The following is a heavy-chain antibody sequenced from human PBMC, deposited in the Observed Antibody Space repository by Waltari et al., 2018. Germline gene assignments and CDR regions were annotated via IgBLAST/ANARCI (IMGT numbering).Heavy chain of an antibody. CDR1: GGSFSGYY. V-gene: IGHV4-34*01. Sequence: QVQLQQWGAGLLKPSETLSLTCAVYGGSFSGYYWSWIRPPPGKGLEWIGEINHSGSTNYNPSLKSRVTISVDTSKNQFSLKLSSVTAADTAVYYCAREATIFGVVSHFDYWGQGTLVTVSS. J-gene: IGHJ4*02. CDR2: INHSGST. CDR3: AREATIFGVVSHFDY. D-gene: IGHD3-3*01.